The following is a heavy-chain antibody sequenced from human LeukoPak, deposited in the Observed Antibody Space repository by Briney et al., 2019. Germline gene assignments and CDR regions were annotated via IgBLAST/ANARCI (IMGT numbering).Heavy chain of an antibody. Sequence: SETLSLTCSVSDGSMTNYYWSWIRQPPGKGLEWIGYIYYSGSTNYNPSLKSRVTISVDTSKNQFSLKLSSVTAADTAVYYCARGHAPFDYWGQGTLVTVSS. J-gene: IGHJ4*02. V-gene: IGHV4-59*01. CDR3: ARGHAPFDY. CDR2: IYYSGST. CDR1: DGSMTNYY.